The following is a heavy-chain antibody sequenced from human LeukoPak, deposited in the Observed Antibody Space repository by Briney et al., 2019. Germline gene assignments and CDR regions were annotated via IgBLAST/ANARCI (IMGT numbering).Heavy chain of an antibody. V-gene: IGHV3-23*01. CDR2: ISGSGGST. CDR1: GFTFSSYA. J-gene: IGHJ3*02. D-gene: IGHD2-2*01. CDR3: AKGGYCSSTSCYGVDAFDI. Sequence: GGSLRLSCAASGFTFSSYAMSWVRQAPGKGLEWVSAISGSGGSTYYADSVKGRFTISRDNSKDTLYLQMNSLRAEDTAVYYCAKGGYCSSTSCYGVDAFDIWGQGTMVTVSS.